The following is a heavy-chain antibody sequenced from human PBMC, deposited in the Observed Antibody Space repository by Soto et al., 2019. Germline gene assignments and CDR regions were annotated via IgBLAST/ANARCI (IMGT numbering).Heavy chain of an antibody. CDR1: GGSISSGGYS. J-gene: IGHJ5*02. CDR3: ARSYCGGDCPMGDWFDP. CDR2: VYHSGST. D-gene: IGHD2-21*02. V-gene: IGHV4-30-2*01. Sequence: QLQLRESGSGLVKPSQTLSLTCAVSGGSISSGGYSWSWIRQPPGKGLEWIGYVYHSGSTYYNPSLKSRVTISVDRSKNQFSLKLSSVTAADTAVYYCARSYCGGDCPMGDWFDPWGQGTLVTVSS.